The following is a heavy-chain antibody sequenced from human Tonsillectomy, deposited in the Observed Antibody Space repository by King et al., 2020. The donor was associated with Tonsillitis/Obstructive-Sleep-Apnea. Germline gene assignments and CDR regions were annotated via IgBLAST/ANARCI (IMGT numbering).Heavy chain of an antibody. CDR2: IDWDDDK. D-gene: IGHD3-3*01. Sequence: TLKESGPALVKPTQTLTLTCTFSGFSLSTSGMCVTWIRQPPGKALEWLARIDWDDDKYYSTSLKTRLTISKDTSKNQVVLTVTNMDPVDTATYYCARKGGTWSELYMDVWGKGTTVTVSS. V-gene: IGHV2-70*11. CDR1: GFSLSTSGMC. J-gene: IGHJ6*03. CDR3: ARKGGTWSELYMDV.